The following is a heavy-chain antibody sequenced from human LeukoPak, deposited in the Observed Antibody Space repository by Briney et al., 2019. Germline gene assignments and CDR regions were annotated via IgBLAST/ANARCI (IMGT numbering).Heavy chain of an antibody. D-gene: IGHD1-26*01. CDR1: GFTFSSYE. CDR2: ISSSGSTI. Sequence: PGGSLRLSCAASGFTFSSYEMNWVRQAPGKGLEWVSYISSSGSTIYYADSVKGRFTISRDNSKNSLYLQMNSLRTEDTALYYCAKCLLWDAFDYWGQGTLVTVSS. J-gene: IGHJ4*02. V-gene: IGHV3-48*03. CDR3: AKCLLWDAFDY.